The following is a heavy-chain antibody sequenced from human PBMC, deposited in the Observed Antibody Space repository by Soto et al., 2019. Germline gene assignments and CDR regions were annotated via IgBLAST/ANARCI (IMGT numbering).Heavy chain of an antibody. CDR2: ISGSGGST. CDR1: GFTFSSYA. CDR3: AKGPWSGIQLWYGDY. Sequence: PGGSLRLSCAASGFTFSSYAMSWVRQAPGKGLEWVSAISGSGGSTYYADSVKGRFTISRDNSKNTLYLQMNSLRAEDTAVYYCAKGPWSGIQLWYGDYWGQGTLVTVSS. D-gene: IGHD5-18*01. V-gene: IGHV3-23*01. J-gene: IGHJ4*02.